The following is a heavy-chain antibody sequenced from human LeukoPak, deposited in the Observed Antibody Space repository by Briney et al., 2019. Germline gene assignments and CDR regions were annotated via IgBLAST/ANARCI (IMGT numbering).Heavy chain of an antibody. D-gene: IGHD5-12*01. CDR1: GFTFSSYE. Sequence: GGSLRLSCATSGFTFSSYEMNWVRQAPGKGLEWVSYVSSSGSPIYYAESVKGRFTISRDNAKNSPYLQMNSLRAEDTAVYYCAREAGGYDFDYWGQGTLVTVSS. V-gene: IGHV3-48*03. CDR2: VSSSGSPI. J-gene: IGHJ4*02. CDR3: AREAGGYDFDY.